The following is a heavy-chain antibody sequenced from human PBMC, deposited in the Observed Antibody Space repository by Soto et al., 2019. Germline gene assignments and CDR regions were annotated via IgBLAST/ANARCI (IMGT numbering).Heavy chain of an antibody. CDR2: IYSGGST. D-gene: IGHD1-26*01. J-gene: IGHJ4*02. CDR1: GFTVSSSN. Sequence: GGSLRLSCAASGFTVSSSNMRWVRQAPGKGLEWVSLIYSGGSTYYADSVKGRFTISRDNSKNTLFLQMNSVRADDTAMYYCARESSSGNSYFDYWGRGT. V-gene: IGHV3-66*01. CDR3: ARESSSGNSYFDY.